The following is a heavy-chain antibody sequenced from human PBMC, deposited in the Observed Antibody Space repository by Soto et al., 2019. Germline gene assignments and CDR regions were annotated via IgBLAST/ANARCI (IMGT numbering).Heavy chain of an antibody. CDR1: GFTFSSYA. CDR3: AREGRFLVGYNYYYYGMDV. Sequence: GGSLRLSCAASGFTFSSYAMHWVRQAPGKGLEWVAVISYDGSNKYYADSVKGRFTISRDNSKNTLYLQMNSLRAEDTAVYYCAREGRFLVGYNYYYYGMDVWGQGTTVTVSS. J-gene: IGHJ6*02. V-gene: IGHV3-30-3*01. CDR2: ISYDGSNK. D-gene: IGHD3-3*01.